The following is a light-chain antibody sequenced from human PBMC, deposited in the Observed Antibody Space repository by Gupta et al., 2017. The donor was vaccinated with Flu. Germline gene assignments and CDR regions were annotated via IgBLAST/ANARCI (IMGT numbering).Light chain of an antibody. CDR1: QGISSY. V-gene: IGKV1-9*01. J-gene: IGKJ5*01. CDR3: LQLNSYPIT. CDR2: ASS. Sequence: DIQLNQSPSFLSASVGDRVTITCRASQGISSYLAWYQQKPGKAPKLLIYASSTLQSGVPSMFSGSRSGTEFTLTISSLQPEDFATYYCLQLNSYPITFDQGTLMEIK.